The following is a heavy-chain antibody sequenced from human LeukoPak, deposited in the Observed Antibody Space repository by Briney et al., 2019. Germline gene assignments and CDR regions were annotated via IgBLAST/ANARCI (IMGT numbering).Heavy chain of an antibody. Sequence: GGSLRLSCAASGFTFRSFGMHFVRQAPGKGLEWVAFIRFDGSNQYYTDSVKGRFTISRDNYNNTLFLQMNNLRGDDTAVYLCAKGYGESHFDSWGQGTLVTVSS. V-gene: IGHV3-30*02. D-gene: IGHD5-18*01. CDR3: AKGYGESHFDS. CDR1: GFTFRSFG. CDR2: IRFDGSNQ. J-gene: IGHJ4*02.